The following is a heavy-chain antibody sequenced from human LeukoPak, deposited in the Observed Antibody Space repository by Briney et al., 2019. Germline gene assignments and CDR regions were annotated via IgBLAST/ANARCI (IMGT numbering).Heavy chain of an antibody. J-gene: IGHJ2*01. Sequence: SETLSLTCTVSGASISRSSWSWIRQPPGKGLEWIAYMFFGGDTNHNPSLKSRATMSVDMSKNQFSLRLTSVTAADTAVYYCAGHKVHDFGGSDWYFDLWGRGTLVTVSS. D-gene: IGHD4-23*01. CDR3: AGHKVHDFGGSDWYFDL. V-gene: IGHV4-59*08. CDR2: MFFGGDT. CDR1: GASISRSS.